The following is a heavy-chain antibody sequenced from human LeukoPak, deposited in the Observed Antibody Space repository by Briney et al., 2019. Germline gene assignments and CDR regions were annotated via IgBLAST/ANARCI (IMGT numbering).Heavy chain of an antibody. Sequence: PGGSLRLSCAASGSTFSSYNINWVRQPPGKGLEWLSSINTGSNYIYYADSVRGRFTISKDNAINTLYLQMNSLRPDDTALYYCARVVKGGYDYWGQGTRVTVSS. CDR2: INTGSNYI. J-gene: IGHJ4*02. V-gene: IGHV3-21*01. D-gene: IGHD5-12*01. CDR1: GSTFSSYN. CDR3: ARVVKGGYDY.